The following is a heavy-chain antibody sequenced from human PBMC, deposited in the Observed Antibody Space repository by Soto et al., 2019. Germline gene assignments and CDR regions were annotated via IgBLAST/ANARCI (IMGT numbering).Heavy chain of an antibody. Sequence: PGGSLRLSCAASGFTFSSYAMSWVRQAPGKGLEWVSAISGSGGSTYYADSVEGRFTISRDNSKNTLYLQMNSLRAEDTAVYYCAKVRRYSSSSLGAFDIWGQGTMVTVSS. V-gene: IGHV3-23*01. J-gene: IGHJ3*02. CDR1: GFTFSSYA. CDR2: ISGSGGST. CDR3: AKVRRYSSSSLGAFDI. D-gene: IGHD6-6*01.